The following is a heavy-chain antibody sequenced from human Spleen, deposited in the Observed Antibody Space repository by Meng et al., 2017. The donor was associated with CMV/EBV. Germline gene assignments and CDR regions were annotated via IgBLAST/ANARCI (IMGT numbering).Heavy chain of an antibody. Sequence: GYTFTSYYIQWVRQAPGQGLEWMGIINPSGGSTNYAQKFQGRVTMTRDTSISTAYMEVSRLRSDDTAVYYCARATRPDTAMVEDYWGQGTLVTVSS. CDR2: INPSGGST. J-gene: IGHJ4*02. V-gene: IGHV1-2*02. CDR3: ARATRPDTAMVEDY. D-gene: IGHD5-18*01. CDR1: GYTFTSYY.